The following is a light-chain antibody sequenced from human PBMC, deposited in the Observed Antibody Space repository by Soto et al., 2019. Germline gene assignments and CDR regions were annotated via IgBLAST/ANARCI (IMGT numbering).Light chain of an antibody. Sequence: QSVPSQPATLSAATGQSITNSCPGTSSDVGGYNYVSWYQQHPGKAPKLMIYDVSNRPSGVSNRFAGSKSGNTASLTISGLQAEDEDDYYCSSYTSSSTYVFGTGSKVTVL. CDR2: DVS. CDR1: SSDVGGYNY. V-gene: IGLV2-14*01. J-gene: IGLJ1*01. CDR3: SSYTSSSTYV.